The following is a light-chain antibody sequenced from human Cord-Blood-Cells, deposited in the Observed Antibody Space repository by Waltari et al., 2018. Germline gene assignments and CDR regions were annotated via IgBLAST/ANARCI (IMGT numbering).Light chain of an antibody. V-gene: IGKV4-1*01. CDR2: WAS. J-gene: IGKJ4*01. CDR1: PSVLYSSNNKNY. Sequence: DIVMTQSPDSLAVSLGERATIHCKSSPSVLYSSNNKNYLAWYQKKPGQPPKLLIYWASTRESGVPDRFSGSGSGTDFTLTISSLQAEDVAVYYCQQYYSTPLTFGGGTKVEIK. CDR3: QQYYSTPLT.